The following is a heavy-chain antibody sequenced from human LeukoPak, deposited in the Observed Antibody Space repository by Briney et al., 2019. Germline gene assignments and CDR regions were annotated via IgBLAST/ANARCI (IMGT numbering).Heavy chain of an antibody. CDR3: ARAYDILTGWLDY. Sequence: PGGSLRLSCAASGFTFSSYWMSWVRQAPGKGLEWVANIKQDGSEKYYVDSVRGRFTISRDNAKNSLYLQMNSLRVEDTAVHYCARAYDILTGWLDYWGQGTLVTVSS. D-gene: IGHD3-9*01. CDR1: GFTFSSYW. J-gene: IGHJ4*02. CDR2: IKQDGSEK. V-gene: IGHV3-7*03.